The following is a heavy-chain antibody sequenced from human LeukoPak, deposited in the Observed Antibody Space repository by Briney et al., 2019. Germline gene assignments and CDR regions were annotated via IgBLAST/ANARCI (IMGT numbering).Heavy chain of an antibody. J-gene: IGHJ6*02. D-gene: IGHD2-15*01. CDR2: ISAYNGNT. V-gene: IGHV1-18*01. CDR3: ARNGYCSGGSCYTYYYYGMDV. CDR1: GYAFTSYG. Sequence: SVKVSCKASGYAFTSYGISWVRQAPGQGLEWMGWISAYNGNTHYAQKLQGRVTMTTDTSTSTAYMELRSLRSDDTAVYYCARNGYCSGGSCYTYYYYGMDVWGQGTTVTVSS.